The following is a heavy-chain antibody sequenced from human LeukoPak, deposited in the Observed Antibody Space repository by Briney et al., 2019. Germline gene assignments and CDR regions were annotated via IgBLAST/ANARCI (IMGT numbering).Heavy chain of an antibody. CDR1: GGSFSGYY. CDR3: ARSEAEYFQH. CDR2: INHSGNT. Sequence: SETLSLTCAVYGGSFSGYYWSWIRQPPGKGLEWIGEINHSGNTYYNPSLKSRVTISVDTSKNQFSLKLSSVTAADTAVYYCARSEAEYFQHWGQGTLVTVSS. V-gene: IGHV4-34*01. J-gene: IGHJ1*01.